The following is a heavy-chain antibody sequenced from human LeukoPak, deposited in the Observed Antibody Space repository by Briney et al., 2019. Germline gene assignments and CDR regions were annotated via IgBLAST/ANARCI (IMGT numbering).Heavy chain of an antibody. D-gene: IGHD5-12*01. V-gene: IGHV3-21*01. CDR1: GFAFSTYS. Sequence: GGSLRLSCAASGFAFSTYSMNWVRQAPGKGLEWVSSVSRSSRFIFYADSVQGRFTISRDDAKDSLFLQMNSLRAEDTAVYYCARVSDALDYFFDSWGQGTLVTVSS. J-gene: IGHJ4*02. CDR3: ARVSDALDYFFDS. CDR2: VSRSSRFI.